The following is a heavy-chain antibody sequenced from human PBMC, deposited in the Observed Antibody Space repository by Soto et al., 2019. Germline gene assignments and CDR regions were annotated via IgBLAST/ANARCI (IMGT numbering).Heavy chain of an antibody. CDR1: GFTFSSYA. V-gene: IGHV3-23*01. D-gene: IGHD3-10*01. Sequence: EVQLLESGGGLVQPGGSLRLSCAASGFTFSSYAMNWFRQAPGKGLEWVSSITGGGSTYYADSVKGRFTISRDNSKNTLYLQMSSLRAEDTAVYYCAKDVAVRGVTSFDYWGQGTLVTVSS. CDR3: AKDVAVRGVTSFDY. J-gene: IGHJ4*02. CDR2: ITGGGST.